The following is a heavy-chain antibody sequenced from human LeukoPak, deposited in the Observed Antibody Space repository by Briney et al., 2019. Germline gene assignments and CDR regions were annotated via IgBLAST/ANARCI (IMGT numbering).Heavy chain of an antibody. Sequence: ASVKVSCKASGYTFTSYDINWVRQAPGQGLEWMGWMNPNSGNTGYAQKFQGRVTITRNTSISTAYMELSSLRSEDTAVYYCARGKAAAGTGWFDPWGQGTLVTVSS. V-gene: IGHV1-8*03. CDR2: MNPNSGNT. J-gene: IGHJ5*02. CDR3: ARGKAAAGTGWFDP. D-gene: IGHD6-13*01. CDR1: GYTFTSYD.